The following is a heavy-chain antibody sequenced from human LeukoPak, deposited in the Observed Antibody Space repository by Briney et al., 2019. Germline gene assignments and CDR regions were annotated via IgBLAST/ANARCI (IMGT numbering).Heavy chain of an antibody. CDR2: ISGSGYST. D-gene: IGHD3-22*01. CDR1: GFTFSSYA. V-gene: IGHV3-23*01. Sequence: GGSLRLSCAASGFTFSSYAMSWVRQAPGKGLEWVSTISGSGYSTYYADSVKGRFTISRDNSKNTLYLQMNSLRAEDTAVYFCAKDLAQYYYDSIGYFLTWGQGTLVIVSS. J-gene: IGHJ4*02. CDR3: AKDLAQYYYDSIGYFLT.